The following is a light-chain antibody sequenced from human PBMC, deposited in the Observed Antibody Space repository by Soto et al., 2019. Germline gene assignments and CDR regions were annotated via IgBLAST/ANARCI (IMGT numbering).Light chain of an antibody. CDR2: GAS. J-gene: IGKJ1*01. Sequence: EIVMTQSPGTLSLSPGERVTLSCRASQSVSSAYLAWYQQKRGQAPRLLIYGASNRATGIPDRFSGSGSGTEFTLTISSLQPDDFATYYCQHYNSYSEAFGQGTKVDIK. CDR1: QSVSSAY. V-gene: IGKV3-20*01. CDR3: QHYNSYSEA.